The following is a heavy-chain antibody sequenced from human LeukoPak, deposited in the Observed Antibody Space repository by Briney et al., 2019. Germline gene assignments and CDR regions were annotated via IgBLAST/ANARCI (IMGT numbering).Heavy chain of an antibody. V-gene: IGHV4-59*01. CDR1: GGSISSYY. CDR2: IYYSGST. Sequence: SETLSLTCTVSGGSISSYYWSWIRQPPGKGLEWIGYIYYSGSTNYNPSLKSRVTISVDTSKNQFSLKLSSVTAAYTAVYYCARTNSPYYCGGDCYSDYYYYMDVWGKGTTVTVSS. J-gene: IGHJ6*03. D-gene: IGHD2-21*02. CDR3: ARTNSPYYCGGDCYSDYYYYMDV.